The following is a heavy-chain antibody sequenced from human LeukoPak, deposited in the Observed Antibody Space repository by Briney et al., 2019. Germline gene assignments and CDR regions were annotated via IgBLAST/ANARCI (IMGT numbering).Heavy chain of an antibody. V-gene: IGHV3-30*10. CDR2: ISYDGGNK. J-gene: IGHJ4*02. CDR1: GFTFSDFA. D-gene: IGHD2-15*01. Sequence: GGSLRLSCAASGFTFSDFAMHWVRQAPGKGLERVAVISYDGGNKYYTDSVQGRFTISRDNSRNTLFLQMNSLRVEDTAVYYCVRTDCSGGSCYPNFDYWGQGTLVTVSS. CDR3: VRTDCSGGSCYPNFDY.